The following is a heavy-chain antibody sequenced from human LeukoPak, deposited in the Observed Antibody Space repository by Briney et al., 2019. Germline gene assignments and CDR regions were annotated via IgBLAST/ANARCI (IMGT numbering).Heavy chain of an antibody. J-gene: IGHJ4*02. V-gene: IGHV4-39*07. CDR3: ARGTLYSGWSYYLDY. Sequence: SETLSLTCSVSGGSISSCTYSWGWIRQPPGKGLEWIGSFSCSGSTYYNPSLKSRVTISVDTSKSQFSLYMDSVTAADTAVYYCARGTLYSGWSYYLDYWGQGTLVTVSS. CDR1: GGSISSCTYS. CDR2: FSCSGST. D-gene: IGHD6-19*01.